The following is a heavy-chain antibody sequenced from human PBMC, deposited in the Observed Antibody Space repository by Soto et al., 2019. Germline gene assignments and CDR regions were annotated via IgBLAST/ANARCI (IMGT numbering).Heavy chain of an antibody. D-gene: IGHD3-22*01. J-gene: IGHJ4*02. CDR1: GFTFSSYS. CDR3: ARDSDDSSGYYLLGVYYFDY. V-gene: IGHV3-48*01. Sequence: EVPLVESGGGLVQPGGSLRLSCAASGFTFSSYSMNWVRQAPGKGLEWVSYISSSSSTIYYADSVKGRFTISRDNAKNSLYLQMNSLRAEDTAVYYCARDSDDSSGYYLLGVYYFDYWGQGTLVTVSS. CDR2: ISSSSSTI.